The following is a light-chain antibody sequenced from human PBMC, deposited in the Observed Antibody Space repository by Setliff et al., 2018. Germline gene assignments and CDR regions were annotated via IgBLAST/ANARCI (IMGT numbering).Light chain of an antibody. Sequence: QSVLTQPPSVSGAPGQRVTISCTGSSSNIGAGYDVHWYQQLPGRAPKLLIHGNYNRPSGVPDRFSGSKSATSASLAITGLQAEDEADYYCSSYAVSNNGFVFGTGTKVTVL. V-gene: IGLV1-40*01. CDR2: GNY. CDR3: SSYAVSNNGFV. CDR1: SSNIGAGYD. J-gene: IGLJ1*01.